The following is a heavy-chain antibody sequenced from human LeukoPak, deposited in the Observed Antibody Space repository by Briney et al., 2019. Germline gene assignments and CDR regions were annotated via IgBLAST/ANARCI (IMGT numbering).Heavy chain of an antibody. Sequence: SVKVSCKASGGTFSSYTISWVRQAPGQGLEWMGRIIPILGIANYAQKFQGRVAITADKSTSTAYMELSSLRSEDTAVYYCARFRETTVAPDAFDIWGQGTMVTVSS. CDR3: ARFRETTVAPDAFDI. V-gene: IGHV1-69*02. J-gene: IGHJ3*02. CDR1: GGTFSSYT. D-gene: IGHD4-11*01. CDR2: IIPILGIA.